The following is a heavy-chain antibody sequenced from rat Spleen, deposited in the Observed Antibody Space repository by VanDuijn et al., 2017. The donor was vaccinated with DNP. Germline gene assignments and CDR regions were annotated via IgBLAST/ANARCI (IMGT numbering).Heavy chain of an antibody. D-gene: IGHD1-5*01. J-gene: IGHJ2*01. CDR3: ARWNIGTTTLDY. CDR1: GYSITSNY. V-gene: IGHV3-1*01. Sequence: EVQLQESGPGLVKTSQSLSLTCSVTGYSITSNYWAWIRKFPGNKMEWIGYISYSGSTSYHPSLKSRISITRDTSKNQFFLQLSSVTTEDTATYYCARWNIGTTTLDYWGQGVMVTVSS. CDR2: ISYSGST.